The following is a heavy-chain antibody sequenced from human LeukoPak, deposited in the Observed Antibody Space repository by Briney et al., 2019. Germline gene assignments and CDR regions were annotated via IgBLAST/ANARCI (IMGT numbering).Heavy chain of an antibody. CDR2: ISAYNGNT. D-gene: IGHD3-10*01. Sequence: ASVKVSCKASGYTFTSYGISWVRQAPGQGLEWMGWISAYNGNTNYAQKLQGRVTMTTDTSTSTAYMELRSLRSDDTAVYYCPREGAVRGVIIRTLFDYWGQGTLVTVSS. CDR3: PREGAVRGVIIRTLFDY. CDR1: GYTFTSYG. J-gene: IGHJ4*02. V-gene: IGHV1-18*01.